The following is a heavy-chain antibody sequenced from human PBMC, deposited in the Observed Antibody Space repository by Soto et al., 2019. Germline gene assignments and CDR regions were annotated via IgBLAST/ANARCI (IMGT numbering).Heavy chain of an antibody. V-gene: IGHV4-34*01. CDR2: INHSGST. J-gene: IGHJ6*02. CDR3: ARNLILRIAPLSAHRPSYYYYGMDV. CDR1: GGSFSGYY. D-gene: IGHD6-13*01. Sequence: PSETLSLTCAVYGGSFSGYYWSWIRQPPGKGLEWIGEINHSGSTNYNPSLKSRVTISVDTSKNQFSLKLSSVTAADTAVYYCARNLILRIAPLSAHRPSYYYYGMDVWGQGTTVTVS.